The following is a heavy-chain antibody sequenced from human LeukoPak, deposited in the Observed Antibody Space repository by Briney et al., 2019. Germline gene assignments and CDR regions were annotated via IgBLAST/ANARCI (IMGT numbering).Heavy chain of an antibody. CDR1: GFTVSSNY. CDR2: IYSAGTT. V-gene: IGHV3-53*01. CDR3: ARTPNYYYGSGNYYNY. D-gene: IGHD3-10*01. J-gene: IGHJ4*02. Sequence: GGSLRLSCAASGFTVSSNYMSWVRQAPGKGLECISVIYSAGTTNYADSVKGRFTISTDISKNTVYLQMNSLRAEGTAVYYCARTPNYYYGSGNYYNYLGQGSLVTVSS.